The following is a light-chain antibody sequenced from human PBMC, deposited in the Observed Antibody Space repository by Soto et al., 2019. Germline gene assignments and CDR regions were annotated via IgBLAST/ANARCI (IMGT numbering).Light chain of an antibody. V-gene: IGLV2-14*01. CDR1: SSDVGRYNY. J-gene: IGLJ2*01. CDR2: DVN. Sequence: QSALTQPASVSGSPGQSVTISCTGTSSDVGRYNYVSWYQQHPGKTPKLMIYDVNNRPSGVSTRFSGDKSGNTASLTISGLQQADDEDYYCSCYTTSSSPVVFGGGTKLTVL. CDR3: SCYTTSSSPVV.